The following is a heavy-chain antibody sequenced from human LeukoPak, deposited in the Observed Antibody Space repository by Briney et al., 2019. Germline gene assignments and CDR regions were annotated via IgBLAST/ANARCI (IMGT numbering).Heavy chain of an antibody. CDR3: GRALGSGSYIDF. CDR2: INHSGST. D-gene: IGHD1-26*01. CDR1: GGSLSGYY. Sequence: PSETLSLTCAVYGGSLSGYYWSWIRQPPGKGLEWIGEINHSGSTNYNPPLKSRVTISVDTSKNQFSLKLSSVTAADTAVYYCGRALGSGSYIDFWGQGTLVTVSS. J-gene: IGHJ4*02. V-gene: IGHV4-34*01.